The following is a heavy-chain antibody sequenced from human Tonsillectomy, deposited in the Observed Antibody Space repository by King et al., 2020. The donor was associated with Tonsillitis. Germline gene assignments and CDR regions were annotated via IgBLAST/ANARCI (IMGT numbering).Heavy chain of an antibody. D-gene: IGHD2-15*01. CDR3: ARRGYCSGGSCYSGLIGY. CDR1: GGSISSSSYY. CDR2: IFYSGST. V-gene: IGHV4-39*01. Sequence: QLQESGPGLVKPSETLSLTCTVSGGSISSSSYYWGWIRQPPGKGLEWIGSIFYSGSTYYNPSLKSRVTISVDTSKNQFSLKLSSVTAADTAVYYCARRGYCSGGSCYSGLIGYWGQGTLVTVSS. J-gene: IGHJ4*02.